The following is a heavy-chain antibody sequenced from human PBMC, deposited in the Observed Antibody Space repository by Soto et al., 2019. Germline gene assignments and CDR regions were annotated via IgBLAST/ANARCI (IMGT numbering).Heavy chain of an antibody. CDR3: AREYGSGSYFEPSYYYGIDV. CDR2: INSDGSST. J-gene: IGHJ6*02. CDR1: GFTFSSYW. D-gene: IGHD3-10*01. Sequence: GGSLRLSCAASGFTFSSYWMHWVRQAPGKGLVWVSRINSDGSSTSYADSVKGRFTISRDNAKNTLYLQMNSLRAEDTAVYYCAREYGSGSYFEPSYYYGIDVWGQGTTVTVSS. V-gene: IGHV3-74*01.